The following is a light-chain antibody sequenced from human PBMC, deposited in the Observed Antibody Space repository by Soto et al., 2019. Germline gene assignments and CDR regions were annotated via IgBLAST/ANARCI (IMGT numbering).Light chain of an antibody. J-gene: IGLJ2*01. CDR3: CSYAGSRTVV. V-gene: IGLV2-23*02. CDR2: EVN. CDR1: SSDVGSYDF. Sequence: QSALTQPPSVSGSPGQSITISCTGTSSDVGSYDFVSWYQQYPGKVPKVIIYEVNKRPSGVFDRFSGSKSGNTASLTISGLQAEDEADYYCCSYAGSRTVVFGGGTKLTVL.